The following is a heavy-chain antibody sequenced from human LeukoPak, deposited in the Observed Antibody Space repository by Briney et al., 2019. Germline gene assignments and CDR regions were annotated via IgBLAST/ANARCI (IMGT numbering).Heavy chain of an antibody. V-gene: IGHV3-53*01. Sequence: GGSLRLSCAASGFTVSRNFMSWVRQAPGKGLEWVSVIYNGGTTEYADSAKGRFIISRDNTKNTLYLQMNSLRAEGTAVYYCARDGYGYNYMDVWGKGTTVTVSS. CDR2: IYNGGTT. D-gene: IGHD1-1*01. CDR3: ARDGYGYNYMDV. CDR1: GFTVSRNF. J-gene: IGHJ6*03.